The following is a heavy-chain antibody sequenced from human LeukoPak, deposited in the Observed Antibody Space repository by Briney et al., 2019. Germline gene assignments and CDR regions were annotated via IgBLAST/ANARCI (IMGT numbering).Heavy chain of an antibody. CDR3: ARGGARWFDS. CDR2: MREDGGEI. J-gene: IGHJ5*01. CDR1: GFTFTSNT. D-gene: IGHD4/OR15-4a*01. Sequence: GGSLRLSWAASGFTFTSNTMSWVRQAPGKGLEWVASMREDGGEIYYVDSVRGRFTISRDNAKNSLYLQMDSLRADDTAVYYCARGGARWFDSWGLGTLVTVSS. V-gene: IGHV3-7*01.